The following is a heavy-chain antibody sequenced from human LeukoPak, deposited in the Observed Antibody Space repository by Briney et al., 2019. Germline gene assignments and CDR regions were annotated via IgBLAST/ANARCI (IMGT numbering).Heavy chain of an antibody. CDR3: ARASRGFTLEFDY. CDR2: IYSAGTT. CDR1: GFTVSSAY. D-gene: IGHD3-10*01. Sequence: GGSLRLSCAASGFTVSSAYMTWVRQAPGKGLEWVSLIYSAGTTYYADSVKGRFTISRDNSRNTLYLQMDSPRAEDTAMYYCARASRGFTLEFDYWGQGTLVTVSS. V-gene: IGHV3-53*01. J-gene: IGHJ4*02.